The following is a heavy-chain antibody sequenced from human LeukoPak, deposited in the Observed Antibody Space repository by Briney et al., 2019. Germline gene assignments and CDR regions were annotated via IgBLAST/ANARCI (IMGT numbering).Heavy chain of an antibody. Sequence: SETLSLTCAVYGGSLSSYYWSWFRQPPGKGLEWIGEMHYTGATNYSPSLKSRVTISAGTSKNQFSLKVNSVTAADTAVYYCARGVTLYYYFDLWGRGTLVTVSS. D-gene: IGHD4-23*01. J-gene: IGHJ2*01. CDR3: ARGVTLYYYFDL. CDR2: MHYTGAT. V-gene: IGHV4-34*01. CDR1: GGSLSSYY.